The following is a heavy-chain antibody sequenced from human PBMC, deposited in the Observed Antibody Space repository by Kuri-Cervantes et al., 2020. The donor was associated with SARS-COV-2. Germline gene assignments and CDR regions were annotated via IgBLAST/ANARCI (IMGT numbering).Heavy chain of an antibody. CDR2: ISAYNGNA. CDR3: ATGRYYDSSGYYSAIDY. D-gene: IGHD3-22*01. J-gene: IGHJ4*02. Sequence: ASVKVSCKASGYTFTSYGISWVRQAPGQGLEWMGWISAYNGNANYAQKLQGRVTMTEDTSADTAYMELSSLRSEDTAVYYCATGRYYDSSGYYSAIDYWGQGTLVTVSS. CDR1: GYTFTSYG. V-gene: IGHV1-18*04.